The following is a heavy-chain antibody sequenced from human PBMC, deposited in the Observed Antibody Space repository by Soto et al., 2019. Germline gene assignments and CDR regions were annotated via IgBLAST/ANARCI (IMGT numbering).Heavy chain of an antibody. J-gene: IGHJ4*02. Sequence: GGSLRLSWAASGFTFSSYCMGWGRQAPGTGLEWVAVIWYDGSNKYYADSVKGRFTISRDNSKNTLYLQMNSLRAEDTAVYYCARGENLDDYESMCYSIDWGEGSLV. V-gene: IGHV3-33*01. D-gene: IGHD3-22*01. CDR3: ARGENLDDYESMCYSID. CDR1: GFTFSSYC. CDR2: IWYDGSNK.